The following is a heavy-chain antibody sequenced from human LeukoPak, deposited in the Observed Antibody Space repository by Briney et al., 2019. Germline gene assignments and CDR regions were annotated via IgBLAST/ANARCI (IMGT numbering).Heavy chain of an antibody. J-gene: IGHJ6*04. CDR1: GFTFHEYA. V-gene: IGHV3-9*01. D-gene: IGHD2-2*01. CDR2: ISWNSGTI. Sequence: GGSLRLSCAAASGFTFHEYAMHWVRQAPGKGLEWVSGISWNSGTIAYADSVKGRFTISRDNAKNSLYLQMNSLRAEDTAVYYCAKTGDVIVPAATDVWGKGTTVTVSS. CDR3: AKTGDVIVPAATDV.